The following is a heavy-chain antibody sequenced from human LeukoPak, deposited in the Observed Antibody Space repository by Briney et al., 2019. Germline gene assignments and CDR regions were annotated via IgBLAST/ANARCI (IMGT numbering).Heavy chain of an antibody. CDR3: ARDSGYGYNWFDP. CDR1: GFTFSSYW. Sequence: GGSLRLSCAASGFTFSSYWMSWVRQAPGKGLEWVANIKQDGSEKYYMDSVKGRFTISRDNAKNSLYLQMNSLRAEDTAVYYCARDSGYGYNWFDPWGQETLVTVSS. CDR2: IKQDGSEK. J-gene: IGHJ5*02. D-gene: IGHD5-12*01. V-gene: IGHV3-7*03.